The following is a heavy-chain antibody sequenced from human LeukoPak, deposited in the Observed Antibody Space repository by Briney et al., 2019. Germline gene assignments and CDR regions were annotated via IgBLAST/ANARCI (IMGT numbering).Heavy chain of an antibody. D-gene: IGHD1-14*01. V-gene: IGHV3-23*01. J-gene: IGHJ4*02. Sequence: PGGSLRLSCAASGFTFSGYTMTWVRQAPGKGLEWVSVISGNGGTTYYADSLKGRFTISRDNSKNTLYLQMSSLRADDTAVYYCAKGRTGYLPGFWGQGTLVTVSS. CDR3: AKGRTGYLPGF. CDR2: ISGNGGTT. CDR1: GFTFSGYT.